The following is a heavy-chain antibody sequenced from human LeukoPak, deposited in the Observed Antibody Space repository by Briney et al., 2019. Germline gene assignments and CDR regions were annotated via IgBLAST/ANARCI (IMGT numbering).Heavy chain of an antibody. Sequence: SQTLSLTCAISGDSVSSNSAAWNWIRQSPSRGLEWLGRTYYGSKRYNDYAVSVKSRITINPDTSKNQFSLQLNSVTPEDTAVYYCARDQSIVATIKAWIDCYYYMDVWGKGTTVTVSS. CDR2: TYYGSKRYN. V-gene: IGHV6-1*01. D-gene: IGHD5-12*01. CDR1: GDSVSSNSAA. J-gene: IGHJ6*03. CDR3: ARDQSIVATIKAWIDCYYYMDV.